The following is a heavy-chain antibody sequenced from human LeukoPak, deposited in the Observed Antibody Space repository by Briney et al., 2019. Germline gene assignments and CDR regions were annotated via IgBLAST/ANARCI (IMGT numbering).Heavy chain of an antibody. CDR3: AKGGGQEWLRLGHYYYYGMDV. D-gene: IGHD5-12*01. CDR2: ISYDGSNK. CDR1: GFTFSSYG. Sequence: GRSLRLSCAASGFTFSSYGMHWVRQAPGKGLEWVAVISYDGSNKYYADSVKGRFTISRDNSKNTLYLQMNSLRAEDTAVYYCAKGGGQEWLRLGHYYYYGMDVWGQGTTVTVSS. J-gene: IGHJ6*02. V-gene: IGHV3-30*18.